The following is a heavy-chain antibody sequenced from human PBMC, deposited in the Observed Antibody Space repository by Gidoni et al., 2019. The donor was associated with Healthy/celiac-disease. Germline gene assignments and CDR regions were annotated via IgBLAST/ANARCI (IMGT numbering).Heavy chain of an antibody. CDR3: AREWGSGLGYYGMDV. CDR2: IYYSGST. D-gene: IGHD6-19*01. J-gene: IGHJ6*02. CDR1: RGSIRSGDYY. Sequence: VQLQESVPALVKPSQTLSLTCTVSRGSIRSGDYYGPWIRQPPGKGLEWIGYIYYSGSTYYNPYLKSRVTISVDTSKNQFSLKLSSVTAADTAVYYCAREWGSGLGYYGMDVWGQGTTVTVSS. V-gene: IGHV4-30-4*01.